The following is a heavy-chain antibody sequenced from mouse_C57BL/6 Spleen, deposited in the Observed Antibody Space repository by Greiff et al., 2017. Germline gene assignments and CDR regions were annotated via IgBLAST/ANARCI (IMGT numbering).Heavy chain of an antibody. CDR3: TRVYEGYFDV. V-gene: IGHV5-9-1*02. Sequence: DVQLVESGEGLVKPGGSLKLSCAASGFTFSSYAMSWVRQTPEKRLEGVAYISSGGVYIYYAETVKGRFTISRDNARNTLYLQMSSLKSEDTAMYYCTRVYEGYFDVWGTGTTVTVSS. D-gene: IGHD2-3*01. J-gene: IGHJ1*03. CDR2: ISSGGVYI. CDR1: GFTFSSYA.